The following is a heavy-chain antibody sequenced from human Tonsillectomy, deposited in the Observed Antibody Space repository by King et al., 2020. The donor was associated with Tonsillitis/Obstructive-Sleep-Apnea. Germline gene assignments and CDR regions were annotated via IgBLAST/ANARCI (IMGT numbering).Heavy chain of an antibody. D-gene: IGHD6-13*01. CDR1: GFTFSSYW. CDR2: IKQDGSEK. Sequence: VQLVESGGGLVQPGGSLRLSCAASGFTFSSYWMSWVRQAPGKGLEWVANIKQDGSEKYYVDSVKGRFTISRNNAKNSLYLQMNSLRAEDTAVYYCASHSGYSSSWPYEFDYCGQGTLVTVSS. J-gene: IGHJ4*02. V-gene: IGHV3-7*01. CDR3: ASHSGYSSSWPYEFDY.